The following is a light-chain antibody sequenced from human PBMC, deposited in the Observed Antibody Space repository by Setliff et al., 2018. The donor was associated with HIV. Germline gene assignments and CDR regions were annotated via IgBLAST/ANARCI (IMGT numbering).Light chain of an antibody. J-gene: IGLJ2*01. Sequence: QSALTQPASVSGSPGQSITISCTGTSSDIGGYNYVSWFQQHPGKAPKLIIYDVTKRPSGVSNRFSGSKSGNTASLTISGLQAEDEADYYCNSYASSSPVVFGGGTKGTVL. CDR3: NSYASSSPVV. CDR2: DVT. CDR1: SSDIGGYNY. V-gene: IGLV2-14*01.